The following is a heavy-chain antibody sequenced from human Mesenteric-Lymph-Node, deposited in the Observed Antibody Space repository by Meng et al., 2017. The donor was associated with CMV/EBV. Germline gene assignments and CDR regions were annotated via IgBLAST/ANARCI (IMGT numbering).Heavy chain of an antibody. CDR1: GFTFSSYW. V-gene: IGHV3-7*01. D-gene: IGHD2-21*01. Sequence: ETLSLTCAASGFTFSSYWMSWVRQAPGKGLEWVANIKQDGSERHYVDSVKGRFTISRDNAKNSLYLQMNSLRVEDTAVYYCASGSMAYCAGDCSIDYWGQGTLVTVSS. J-gene: IGHJ4*02. CDR3: ASGSMAYCAGDCSIDY. CDR2: IKQDGSER.